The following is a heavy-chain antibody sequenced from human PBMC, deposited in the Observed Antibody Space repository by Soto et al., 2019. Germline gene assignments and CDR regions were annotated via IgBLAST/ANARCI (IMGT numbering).Heavy chain of an antibody. Sequence: GGSLRLSCAASGFTFSSYAMSWVRQAPGKGLEWVSAISGSGGGTYYADSVKGRFTISRDNSKNTLYLQMNSLRAEDTAVYYCAKDIYDFWSGYYFDYWGQGTLVTVSS. CDR3: AKDIYDFWSGYYFDY. CDR2: ISGSGGGT. CDR1: GFTFSSYA. J-gene: IGHJ4*02. V-gene: IGHV3-23*01. D-gene: IGHD3-3*01.